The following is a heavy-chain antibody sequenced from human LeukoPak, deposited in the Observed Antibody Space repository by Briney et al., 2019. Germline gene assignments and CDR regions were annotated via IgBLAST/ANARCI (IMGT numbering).Heavy chain of an antibody. D-gene: IGHD6-6*01. CDR1: GGSFSGYY. CDR3: ARVPSREVFDY. CDR2: INHSGST. V-gene: IGHV4-34*01. J-gene: IGHJ4*02. Sequence: PSETLSLTCAVYGGSFSGYYWSWIRQPPGEGLEWIGEINHSGSTNYNPSLKRRVTISVDTSKNQFSLKLSSVTAADTAVYYCARVPSREVFDYWGQGTLVTVSS.